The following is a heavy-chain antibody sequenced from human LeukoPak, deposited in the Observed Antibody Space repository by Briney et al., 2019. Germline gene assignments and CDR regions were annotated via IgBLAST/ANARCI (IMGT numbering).Heavy chain of an antibody. CDR2: ISSSSSYI. D-gene: IGHD3-22*01. CDR1: GFTFSSYS. V-gene: IGHV3-21*01. J-gene: IGHJ4*02. CDR3: AREGGAYYDSSGYYFFDY. Sequence: PGGSLRLSCAASGFTFSSYSVNWVRQAPGNGLEWVSSISSSSSYIYYADSVKGRFTISRDNAKNSLYLQMNSLRAEDTAVYYCAREGGAYYDSSGYYFFDYWGQGTLVTVSS.